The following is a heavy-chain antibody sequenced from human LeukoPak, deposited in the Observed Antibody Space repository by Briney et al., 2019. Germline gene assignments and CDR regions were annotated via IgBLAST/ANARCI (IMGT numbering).Heavy chain of an antibody. Sequence: SETLSLTCTVSGGSISSYYWSWIRQPPGKGREWIGYIYYSGSTNYNPSLKSRVTISVDTSKNQFSLKLSSVTAADTAVYYCARENYDSSGYYYRFDYWGQGTLVTVSS. D-gene: IGHD3-22*01. CDR3: ARENYDSSGYYYRFDY. J-gene: IGHJ4*02. CDR2: IYYSGST. CDR1: GGSISSYY. V-gene: IGHV4-59*01.